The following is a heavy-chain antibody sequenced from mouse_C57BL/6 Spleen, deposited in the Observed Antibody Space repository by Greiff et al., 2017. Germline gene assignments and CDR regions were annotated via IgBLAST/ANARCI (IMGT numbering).Heavy chain of an antibody. J-gene: IGHJ3*01. D-gene: IGHD2-10*02. Sequence: KESCKASGYTFTSYWMHWVKQRPIQGLEWIGNIDPSDSETHYNQKFKDKATLTVDKSSSTAYMQLSSLTSEDSAVYYCAREGYGQFAYWGQGTLVTVSA. CDR2: IDPSDSET. V-gene: IGHV1-52*01. CDR1: GYTFTSYW. CDR3: AREGYGQFAY.